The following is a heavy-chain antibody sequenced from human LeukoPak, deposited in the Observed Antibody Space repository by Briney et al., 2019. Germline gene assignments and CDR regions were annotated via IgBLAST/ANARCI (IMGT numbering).Heavy chain of an antibody. D-gene: IGHD3-10*01. J-gene: IGHJ4*02. CDR3: ARGGYSDTMVWGVINS. V-gene: IGHV1-8*01. CDR2: MNPNSGNT. Sequence: ASVKVSCKASGYTFTSYDINWVRQATGQGLEWMGWMNPNSGNTGYAQKFQGRVTMTRNTSISTAYMELSSLRSEDTAVYYCARGGYSDTMVWGVINSWGQGTLVTVSS. CDR1: GYTFTSYD.